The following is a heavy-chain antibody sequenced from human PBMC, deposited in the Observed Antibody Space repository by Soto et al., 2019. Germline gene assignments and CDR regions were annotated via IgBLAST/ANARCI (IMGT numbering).Heavy chain of an antibody. V-gene: IGHV1-18*01. CDR3: ESEATATTFCHPRNNYYYLFMCV. J-gene: IGHJ6*03. CDR1: GYTFTSYG. Sequence: HVQLVQSGAEVKKPGASVKVSCKASGYTFTSYGISWVRQAPGQALDRMGWVSAYNGNTNYAQNLQGRATITTETHTSRAYMKWRSRRSSETAVYYCESEATATTFCHPRNNYYYLFMCVWAKGTTVTVSS. D-gene: IGHD1-1*01. CDR2: VSAYNGNT.